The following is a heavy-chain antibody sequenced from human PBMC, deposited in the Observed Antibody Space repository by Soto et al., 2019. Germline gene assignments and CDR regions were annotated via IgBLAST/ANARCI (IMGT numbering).Heavy chain of an antibody. CDR3: AKFTATTNYYYYYGMDV. V-gene: IGHV3-30*18. CDR1: GFTFSSYG. CDR2: ISYDGSDK. J-gene: IGHJ6*02. Sequence: GGSQRLSCAASGFTFSSYGMHWVRQAPGKGLEWVAVISYDGSDKYYADSVKGRFTISRDNSKNTLYLQMNSLRAEDTAVYYCAKFTATTNYYYYYGMDVWGQGTTVTVSS. D-gene: IGHD4-17*01.